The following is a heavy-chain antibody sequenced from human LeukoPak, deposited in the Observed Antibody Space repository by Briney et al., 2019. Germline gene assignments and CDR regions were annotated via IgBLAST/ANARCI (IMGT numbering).Heavy chain of an antibody. CDR3: ARAPKYCSGGSCYPEYFDY. D-gene: IGHD2-15*01. J-gene: IGHJ4*02. CDR2: MYYSGST. CDR1: VGSISSRNDY. Sequence: SVTLSLTCTVSVGSISSRNDYWGWIRQPPGKGLEWNGSMYYSGSTYNNLSLKSRVTISLVNTKNQLSLKLSSVTAADTAVYYCARAPKYCSGGSCYPEYFDYWGQGTLVTVSS. V-gene: IGHV4-39*07.